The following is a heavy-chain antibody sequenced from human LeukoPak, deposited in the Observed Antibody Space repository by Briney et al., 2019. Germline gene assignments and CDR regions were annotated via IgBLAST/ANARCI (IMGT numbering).Heavy chain of an antibody. J-gene: IGHJ4*02. V-gene: IGHV4-34*01. Sequence: SETLSLTCAVYGGSFSGYYWSWIRQPPGKGLEWIGEINHSGSTNYNPSLKSRVTISVDTSKNQFSLKLSSVTAADTAVYYCASDYGGLTLFDYWGQGTLVTVSS. CDR3: ASDYGGLTLFDY. CDR1: GGSFSGYY. D-gene: IGHD4-23*01. CDR2: INHSGST.